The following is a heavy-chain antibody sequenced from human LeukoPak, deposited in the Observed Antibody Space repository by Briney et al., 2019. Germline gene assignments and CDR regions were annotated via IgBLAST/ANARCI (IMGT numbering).Heavy chain of an antibody. CDR2: IYTSGST. Sequence: PSETLSLTCTVSGGSISSYYWSWIRQPAGKGLEWIGRIYTSGSTNYNPSLKSRVTMSVDTSKNQFSLKLSSVTAADTAVYYCARGRTDYGDYELDYWGQGTLVTVSS. CDR1: GGSISSYY. J-gene: IGHJ4*02. D-gene: IGHD4-17*01. CDR3: ARGRTDYGDYELDY. V-gene: IGHV4-4*07.